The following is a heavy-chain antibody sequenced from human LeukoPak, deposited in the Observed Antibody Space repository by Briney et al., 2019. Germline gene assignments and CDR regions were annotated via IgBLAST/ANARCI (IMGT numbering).Heavy chain of an antibody. V-gene: IGHV3-23*01. CDR2: ISDGGSRT. CDR3: AKIAYYHFDY. J-gene: IGHJ4*02. CDR1: GFTFSTYA. Sequence: GRSLRLSCAASGFTFSTYAMSWVSQAPGKGLEWVSTISDGGSRTYYADSVKGRFTISRDNSKNTLYLQINSLRAEDRALYYCAKIAYYHFDYWGQGTLVTVSS. D-gene: IGHD4/OR15-4a*01.